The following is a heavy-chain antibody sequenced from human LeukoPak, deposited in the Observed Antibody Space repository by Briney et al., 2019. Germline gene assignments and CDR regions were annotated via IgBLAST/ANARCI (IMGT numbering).Heavy chain of an antibody. D-gene: IGHD3-3*01. Sequence: GGSLRLSCAVSGFNLSSYAMHWVRQAPGKGLEWVLVISYDGSNKYYADSVKGRFTISRDNSKNTLFLQMNSLRAEDTAVYYCARDGPRAYYDFWSGFFGAFDIWGQGTMVTVSS. CDR3: ARDGPRAYYDFWSGFFGAFDI. J-gene: IGHJ3*02. CDR2: ISYDGSNK. V-gene: IGHV3-30*01. CDR1: GFNLSSYA.